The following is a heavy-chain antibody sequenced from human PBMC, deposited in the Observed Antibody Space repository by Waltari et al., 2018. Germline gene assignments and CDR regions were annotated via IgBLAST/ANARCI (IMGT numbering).Heavy chain of an antibody. J-gene: IGHJ4*02. CDR2: RSTRSGNT. D-gene: IGHD2-8*01. Sequence: QVQLVQSGAEVKKPGASVKVSCKASGYTFTSYDINWVRQATGQGLEWMGWRSTRSGNTGYAQRFQVRVTMTMNTSISTAYMERSSLRSEDTAVYYCARGMYGASDYWGQGTLVTVSS. V-gene: IGHV1-8*01. CDR1: GYTFTSYD. CDR3: ARGMYGASDY.